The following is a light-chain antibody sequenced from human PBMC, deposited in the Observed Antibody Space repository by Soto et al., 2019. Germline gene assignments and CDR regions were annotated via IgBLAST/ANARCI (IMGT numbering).Light chain of an antibody. J-gene: IGKJ2*01. CDR1: QSVFSS. CDR3: QQYGSSPRT. CDR2: GAA. V-gene: IGKV3-15*01. Sequence: EIVMTQSPDTLSVSPGERATLSCRASQSVFSSLAWYQQKPGQAPRLLIYGAATRATGIPARFSGSGSGTGFTLTISRLEPEDFAVYYCQQYGSSPRTFGQGTKLEIK.